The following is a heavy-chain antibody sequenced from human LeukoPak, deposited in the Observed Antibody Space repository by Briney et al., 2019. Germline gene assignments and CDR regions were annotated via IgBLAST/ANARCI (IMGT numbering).Heavy chain of an antibody. CDR3: ARGGGYSYGYGY. D-gene: IGHD5-18*01. CDR2: ISSSGSTI. Sequence: GGSLRLSCAASGFTFSSYEMNWVRQAPGKGLEGVSYISSSGSTIYCADSVKGRFTISRDNAKNSLYLQMNSLRAEDTAVYYCARGGGYSYGYGYWGQGTLVTVSS. V-gene: IGHV3-48*03. J-gene: IGHJ4*02. CDR1: GFTFSSYE.